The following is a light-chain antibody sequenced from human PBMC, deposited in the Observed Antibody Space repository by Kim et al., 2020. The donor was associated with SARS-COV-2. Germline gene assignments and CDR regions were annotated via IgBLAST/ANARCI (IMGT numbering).Light chain of an antibody. CDR1: FD. Sequence: FDVHWYQQLPGTVPRLLMFGTNKRPSGVPDRFSGSKSGTSASLAVTGLQAEDEADYYCQSFDSSLSAWVFGGGTQLTVL. CDR3: QSFDSSLSAWV. CDR2: GTN. V-gene: IGLV1-40*01. J-gene: IGLJ3*02.